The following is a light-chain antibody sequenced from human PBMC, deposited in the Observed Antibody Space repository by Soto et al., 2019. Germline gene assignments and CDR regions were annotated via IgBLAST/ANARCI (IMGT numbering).Light chain of an antibody. J-gene: IGKJ4*01. CDR3: QQRSNWPPPS. CDR2: DAS. CDR1: QNVNNY. V-gene: IGKV3-11*01. Sequence: EIVLTQFPATLSLSPGERATLSCRASQNVNNYLAWYQQKPGQAPRLLIYDASNRAIGIPARFSGSGSGTDFTLTIISLEPEDSAIYYCQQRSNWPPPSFGGGTKVEIK.